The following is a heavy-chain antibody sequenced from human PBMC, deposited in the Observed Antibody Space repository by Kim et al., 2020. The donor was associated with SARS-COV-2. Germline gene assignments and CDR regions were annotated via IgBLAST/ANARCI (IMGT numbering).Heavy chain of an antibody. V-gene: IGHV3-21*06. D-gene: IGHD3-10*01. Sequence: GGSLRLSCVGSGFPFSSYSMNWVRQAPGKGLEWVSSISSRSPKTRYADSVEGRFTISRDNAKNSLHLQMDSLRAEDTAVYYCARGFSNYGPEHSFDHWG. J-gene: IGHJ4*01. CDR3: ARGFSNYGPEHSFDH. CDR1: GFPFSSYS. CDR2: ISSRSPKT.